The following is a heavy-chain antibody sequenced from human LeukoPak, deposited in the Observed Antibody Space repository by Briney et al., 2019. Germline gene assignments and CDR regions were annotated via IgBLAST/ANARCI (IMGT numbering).Heavy chain of an antibody. Sequence: SETLSLTCAVYGGPFSGYYWSWIRQPPGKGLEWIGEINHSGSTNYNPSLKSRVTISVDTSKNQFSLKLSSVTAADTAVYYCAREFHCSGGSCSHDAFDIWGQGTMVTVSS. CDR1: GGPFSGYY. CDR2: INHSGST. D-gene: IGHD2-15*01. CDR3: AREFHCSGGSCSHDAFDI. V-gene: IGHV4-34*01. J-gene: IGHJ3*02.